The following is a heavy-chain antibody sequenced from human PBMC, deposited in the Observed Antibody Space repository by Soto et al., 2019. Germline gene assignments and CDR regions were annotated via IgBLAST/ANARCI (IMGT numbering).Heavy chain of an antibody. CDR3: ARIASAGRGWDV. D-gene: IGHD6-13*01. CDR1: GFTFSSYW. V-gene: IGHV3-7*01. J-gene: IGHJ6*02. Sequence: EVQLVESGGGLVQPGGSLRLSCAASGFTFSSYWMSWVRQAPVKGLEWVGNIKQDGSEKNYVDFMEGRFTISRDNAENSRYLQMTSLRAEETAVYYCARIASAGRGWDVWGQGTTVVVSS. CDR2: IKQDGSEK.